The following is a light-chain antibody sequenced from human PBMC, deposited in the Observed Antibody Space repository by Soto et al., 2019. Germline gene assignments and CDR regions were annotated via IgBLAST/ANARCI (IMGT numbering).Light chain of an antibody. CDR2: EDT. CDR3: CSYATSSTYV. CDR1: SGDVGSYNL. Sequence: QSVLTQPASVSGSPGQSIAISCTGTSGDVGSYNLVSWYQQHPGKAPKLMIYEDTKRPSGVSDRFSGSKSGNTASLTISGLQAEDEADYYCCSYATSSTYVFGTGTKVT. V-gene: IGLV2-23*01. J-gene: IGLJ1*01.